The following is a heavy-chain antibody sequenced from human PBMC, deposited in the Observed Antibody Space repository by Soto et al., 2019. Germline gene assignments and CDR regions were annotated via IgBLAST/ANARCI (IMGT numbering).Heavy chain of an antibody. CDR3: ARYPREFPFDF. V-gene: IGHV5-10-1*01. Sequence: GESLKISCKASGYSFTTHWIGWVRQMPGKGLEWMGRFDPSDSYSNYSPSFQGHVTFSADKSKSTAYLQWNSLRASDTAMYYCARYPREFPFDFWGQGTMVTVSS. CDR1: GYSFTTHW. CDR2: FDPSDSYS. J-gene: IGHJ4*02.